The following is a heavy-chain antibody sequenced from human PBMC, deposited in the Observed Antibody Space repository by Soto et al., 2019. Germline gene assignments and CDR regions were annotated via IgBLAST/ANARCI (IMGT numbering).Heavy chain of an antibody. D-gene: IGHD2-8*01. V-gene: IGHV3-23*01. CDR1: GFTFRNNV. Sequence: GGSLRLSCAASGFTFRNNVLSWVRQAPGRGLDWVSGITGSGRDTYYADSVKGRFTISRDNSKNMVFLQMNSLRAEDTALYYCAKNGLDNSPSAIDSWGPGTLVTVSS. CDR3: AKNGLDNSPSAIDS. J-gene: IGHJ4*02. CDR2: ITGSGRDT.